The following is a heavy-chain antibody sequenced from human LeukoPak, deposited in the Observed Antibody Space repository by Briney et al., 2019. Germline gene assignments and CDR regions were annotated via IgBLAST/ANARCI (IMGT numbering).Heavy chain of an antibody. CDR2: ISWKSGKI. Sequence: GGSLRLSCAASGITFEDYGMHWVRQVPGKGLEWVSGISWKSGKIGYADSVKGRFTISRDNAKNSPHLQMNSLRGEDTALYYCAKSASYYYGMDVWGQGTTVTVSS. D-gene: IGHD6-6*01. V-gene: IGHV3-9*01. CDR3: AKSASYYYGMDV. CDR1: GITFEDYG. J-gene: IGHJ6*02.